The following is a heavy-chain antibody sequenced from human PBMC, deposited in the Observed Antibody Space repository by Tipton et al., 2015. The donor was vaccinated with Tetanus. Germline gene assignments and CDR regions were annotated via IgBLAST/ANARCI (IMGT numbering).Heavy chain of an antibody. V-gene: IGHV3-21*01. Sequence: SLRLSCAASGFTFSSYSMNWVRQAPGKGLEWVSSISSSSSYIYYADSVKGRFTISRDNAKNSLYLQMNSLRAEDTAVYYCARGELEPHHPSRLNDYWGQGTLVTVSS. CDR2: ISSSSSYI. J-gene: IGHJ4*02. CDR1: GFTFSSYS. D-gene: IGHD1-1*01. CDR3: ARGELEPHHPSRLNDY.